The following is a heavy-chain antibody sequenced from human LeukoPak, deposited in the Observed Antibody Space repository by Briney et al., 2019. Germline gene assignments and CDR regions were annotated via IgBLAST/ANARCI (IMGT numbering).Heavy chain of an antibody. CDR3: AASSFEYSSSSGDPNWFDP. V-gene: IGHV3-23*01. CDR1: GFTFSSYA. Sequence: GGSLRLSCAASGFTFSSYAMSWVRQAPGKGLEWASAISGSGGSTYYADSVKGRFTISRDNSKNTLYLQMNSLRAEDTAVYYCAASSFEYSSSSGDPNWFDPWGQGTLVTVSS. D-gene: IGHD6-6*01. CDR2: ISGSGGST. J-gene: IGHJ5*02.